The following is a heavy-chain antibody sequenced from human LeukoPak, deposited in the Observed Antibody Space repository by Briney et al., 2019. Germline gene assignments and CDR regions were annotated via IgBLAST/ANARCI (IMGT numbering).Heavy chain of an antibody. CDR2: ISSSSSYI. V-gene: IGHV3-21*01. CDR3: ARAQRGVRDYGDPFDY. D-gene: IGHD4-17*01. Sequence: PGGSLRLSCAASGFTFSSYSMNWVRQAPGKGLEWVSSISSSSSYIYYADSVKGRFTISRDNAKNSLYLQMNSLRAEDTAVYYCARAQRGVRDYGDPFDYWGQGTLVTVSS. J-gene: IGHJ4*02. CDR1: GFTFSSYS.